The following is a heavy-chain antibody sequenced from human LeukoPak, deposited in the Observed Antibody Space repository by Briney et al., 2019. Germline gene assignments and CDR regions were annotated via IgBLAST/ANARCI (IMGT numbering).Heavy chain of an antibody. CDR3: TRQPQGTGTVDY. J-gene: IGHJ4*02. D-gene: IGHD3/OR15-3a*01. Sequence: PGGSLRLSCAASGFTFSDSPIHWVRQASGKGLEWVGRVRGKVNSYATGYAASVKGRFSISRDDSKNTAYLQMNSLKIEDTAVYYCTRQPQGTGTVDYWGQGTLVTVSS. CDR2: VRGKVNSYAT. V-gene: IGHV3-73*01. CDR1: GFTFSDSP.